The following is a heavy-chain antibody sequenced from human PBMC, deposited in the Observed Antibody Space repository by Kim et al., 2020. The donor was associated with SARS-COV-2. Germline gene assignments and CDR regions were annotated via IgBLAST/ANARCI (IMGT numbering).Heavy chain of an antibody. CDR2: IKSKTDGGTT. Sequence: GGSLRLSCAASGFTFSNAWMSWVRQAPGKGLEWVGRIKSKTDGGTTDYAAPVKGRFTISRDDSKNTLYLQMNSLKTEDTAVYYCTTETKYYYGSGSFFFYYYGMDVWGQGTTVTVSS. V-gene: IGHV3-15*01. CDR1: GFTFSNAW. J-gene: IGHJ6*02. CDR3: TTETKYYYGSGSFFFYYYGMDV. D-gene: IGHD3-10*01.